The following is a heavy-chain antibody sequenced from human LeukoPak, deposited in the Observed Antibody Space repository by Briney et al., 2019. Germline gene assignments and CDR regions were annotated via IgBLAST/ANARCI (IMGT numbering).Heavy chain of an antibody. Sequence: GGSLRLSCAASGFTFDDYAMHWVRQAPGKGLEWVSGISWNSGSIGYADSVKGRFTISRDNAKNSLYLQMNSLRAEDTALYYCAKDIWGQYGDYGSWGQGTLVTVSS. V-gene: IGHV3-9*01. CDR3: AKDIWGQYGDYGS. CDR2: ISWNSGSI. D-gene: IGHD4-17*01. CDR1: GFTFDDYA. J-gene: IGHJ4*02.